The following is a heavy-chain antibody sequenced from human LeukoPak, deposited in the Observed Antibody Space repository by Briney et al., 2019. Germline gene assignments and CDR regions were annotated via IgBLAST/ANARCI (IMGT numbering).Heavy chain of an antibody. CDR3: ARVKTMIVVVTLFDY. D-gene: IGHD3-22*01. CDR1: GYTFTDYY. V-gene: IGHV1-2*02. CDR2: INPNSGGT. J-gene: IGHJ4*02. Sequence: GASVKVSCKASGYTFTDYYIHWVRQAPGQGLEWMGWINPNSGGTNYAQKFQGRVTMTRDTSISTAFMEMTRLRSDDTAVYYCARVKTMIVVVTLFDYWGQGTLVTVSS.